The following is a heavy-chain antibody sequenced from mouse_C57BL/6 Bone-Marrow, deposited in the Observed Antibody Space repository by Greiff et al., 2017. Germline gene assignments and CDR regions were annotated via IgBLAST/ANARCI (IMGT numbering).Heavy chain of an antibody. CDR1: GYTFTDYY. CDR2: INPNNGGT. D-gene: IGHD1-1*01. J-gene: IGHJ1*03. V-gene: IGHV1-26*01. CDR3: ARKDPYYYGSSYVWYFDV. Sequence: EVQLQHSGPELVKPGASVKISCQASGYTFTDYYMNWVKQSHGKSLEWIGDINPNNGGTSYNQKFKGKATLTVDKSSSTAYMELRSLTSEDSAVYYCARKDPYYYGSSYVWYFDVWGTVTTVTVSS.